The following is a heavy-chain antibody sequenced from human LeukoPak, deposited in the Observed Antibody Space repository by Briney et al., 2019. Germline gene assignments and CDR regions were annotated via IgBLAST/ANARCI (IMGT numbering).Heavy chain of an antibody. D-gene: IGHD3-10*01. Sequence: SETLSLTCAVYGGSFSGYYWSWIRQPPGKGLEWIGEIYHSGSTNYNPSLKSRVAISGDTSKNQFSLRLSSVTAADTAVYYCARGSGWYYYGSGRPWYFDLWGRGTLVTVSS. CDR3: ARGSGWYYYGSGRPWYFDL. CDR1: GGSFSGYY. CDR2: IYHSGST. V-gene: IGHV4-34*01. J-gene: IGHJ2*01.